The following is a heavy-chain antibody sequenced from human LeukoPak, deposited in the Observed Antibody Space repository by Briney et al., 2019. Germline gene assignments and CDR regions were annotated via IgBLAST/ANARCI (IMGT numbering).Heavy chain of an antibody. V-gene: IGHV4-31*03. CDR2: IHYSGST. D-gene: IGHD5-12*01. J-gene: IGHJ4*02. CDR3: ARVIGYDQLDY. CDR1: GGSISSGDYC. Sequence: SETLSLTCSVSGGSISSGDYCWSWIRQHPGKGLEWIGYIHYSGSTYYNPSLKSRVSISVSTSKNRFSLQLSSVTAADTAVYYCARVIGYDQLDYWGQGTLVTVSS.